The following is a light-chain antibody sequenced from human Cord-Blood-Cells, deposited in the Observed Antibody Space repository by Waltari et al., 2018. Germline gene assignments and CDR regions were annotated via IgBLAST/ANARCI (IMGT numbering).Light chain of an antibody. J-gene: IGLJ1*01. CDR2: DVS. V-gene: IGLV2-14*01. CDR1: SSAVGGFNY. CDR3: SSYTSSSTYV. Sequence: QSPLTQPAPVSGSPGKPITIPSTGTSSAVGGFNYVPWYQQHPGKAPKLMIYDVSSRPAGVSNRFSGSKSGNTASLTISGLQAEDEADYYCSSYTSSSTYVFGTGTKVTVL.